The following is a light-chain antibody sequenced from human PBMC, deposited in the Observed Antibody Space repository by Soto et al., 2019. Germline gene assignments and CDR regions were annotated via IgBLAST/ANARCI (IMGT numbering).Light chain of an antibody. J-gene: IGKJ5*01. Sequence: EVVMMQSPATLSVSPGEGATLSCRASQGIGDTLAWYQHKPGQAPRLLIYGASSRATGIPDRFSGSGSGSEFSLTISGLEPEDFAVYFCQHFGSSPPVIFGQGTRLEIK. CDR1: QGIGDT. CDR2: GAS. V-gene: IGKV3-20*01. CDR3: QHFGSSPPVI.